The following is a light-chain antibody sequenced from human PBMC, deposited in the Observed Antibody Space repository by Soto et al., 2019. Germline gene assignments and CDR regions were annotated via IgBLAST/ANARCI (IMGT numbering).Light chain of an antibody. J-gene: IGLJ3*02. Sequence: QSVLTQPRSVSGSPGQSVTISCTGTSSDVGGYNHVSWYQQYPGKAPKFVIYDVNKRPSGVPDRFSGSKSGNTASLTISGLQAEDEAHYYCCSYTGTYTWVFGGGTKLTVL. CDR1: SSDVGGYNH. CDR3: CSYTGTYTWV. CDR2: DVN. V-gene: IGLV2-11*01.